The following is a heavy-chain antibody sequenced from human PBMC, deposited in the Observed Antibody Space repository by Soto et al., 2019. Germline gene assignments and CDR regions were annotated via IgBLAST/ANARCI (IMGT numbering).Heavy chain of an antibody. CDR1: GFTFNKYA. V-gene: IGHV3-23*01. Sequence: PGGSLRLSCAASGFTFNKYAMHWVRQAPGKGLEWVSAISASGSTTYYADSVKGRFTVSRDNSRNTLYLHMNSLRGEDTAVFYCAKVSSGGDDLDYFVCWGQGALVTVSS. CDR3: AKVSSGGDDLDYFVC. CDR2: ISASGSTT. J-gene: IGHJ4*02. D-gene: IGHD5-12*01.